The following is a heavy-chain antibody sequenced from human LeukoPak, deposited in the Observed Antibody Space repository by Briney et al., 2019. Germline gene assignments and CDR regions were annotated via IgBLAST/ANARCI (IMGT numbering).Heavy chain of an antibody. D-gene: IGHD3-22*01. CDR1: GFTFSSYN. J-gene: IGHJ4*02. V-gene: IGHV3-48*02. CDR2: ISSSSSTI. CDR3: ARYYYGSRGEPFDY. Sequence: PGGSLRLSCAASGFTFSSYNMNWVRQAPGKGLEWVSYISSSSSTIYYTDSVKGRLTISRDNAKSSLYLQMNSLRDEDTAVYYCARYYYGSRGEPFDYWGQGTLVTVSS.